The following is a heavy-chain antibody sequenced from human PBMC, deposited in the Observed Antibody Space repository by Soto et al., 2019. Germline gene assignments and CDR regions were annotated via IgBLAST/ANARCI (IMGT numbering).Heavy chain of an antibody. CDR2: VFHSGST. V-gene: IGHV4-30-2*01. Sequence: SETLSLTWIVSDDSGTIGCVSWRWIRQPPGKGLEWLGYVFHSGSTHYNPALESRVTMSLDRSNNQISLRLTSVTAADTAVYYCVRGGGGGLFAPWGQGSMVTVSS. D-gene: IGHD2-15*01. CDR3: VRGGGGGLFAP. J-gene: IGHJ5*02. CDR1: DDSGTIGCVS.